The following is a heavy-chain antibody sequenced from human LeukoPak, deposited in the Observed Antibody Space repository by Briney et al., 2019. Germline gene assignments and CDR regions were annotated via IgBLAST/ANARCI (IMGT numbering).Heavy chain of an antibody. J-gene: IGHJ4*02. CDR2: IYTSGST. D-gene: IGHD3-22*01. V-gene: IGHV4-59*10. CDR3: ASTYYYDSSSSPFDY. Sequence: SETLSLTCAVYGGSFSGYYWSWIRQPAGKGLEWIGRIYTSGSTNYNPSLKSRVTISVDTSKNQFSLKLSSVTAADTAVYYCASTYYYDSSSSPFDYWGQGTLVTVSS. CDR1: GGSFSGYY.